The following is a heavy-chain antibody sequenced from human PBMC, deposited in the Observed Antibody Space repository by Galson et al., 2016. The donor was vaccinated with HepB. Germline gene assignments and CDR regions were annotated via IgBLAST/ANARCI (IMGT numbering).Heavy chain of an antibody. CDR3: ARDSSGWYGIFDY. V-gene: IGHV3-11*01. Sequence: LRLSCAASAFSFSDYYMTWIRQAPGKGLEWVSYISSSGRTIFYADSVKGRFTISRDNAKNSLYLQMNSLRADDTAVYYCARDSSGWYGIFDYWGQGTLVTVSS. D-gene: IGHD6-19*01. CDR2: ISSSGRTI. CDR1: AFSFSDYY. J-gene: IGHJ4*02.